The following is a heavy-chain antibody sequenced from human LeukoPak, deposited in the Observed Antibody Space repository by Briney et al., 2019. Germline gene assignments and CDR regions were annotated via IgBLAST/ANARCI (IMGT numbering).Heavy chain of an antibody. D-gene: IGHD1-26*01. V-gene: IGHV3-23*01. CDR1: GFTFSNYA. CDR3: TTWVGAHFDF. CDR2: IDGPTFRT. Sequence: PGESLRLSCAASGFTFSNYAMHWVRQAPGKGLEWVSTIDGPTFRTHYADSVMGRFTISRDNPKNTLYLQMNSLRAEDTAVYFCTTWVGAHFDFWGQGTLVTVSS. J-gene: IGHJ4*02.